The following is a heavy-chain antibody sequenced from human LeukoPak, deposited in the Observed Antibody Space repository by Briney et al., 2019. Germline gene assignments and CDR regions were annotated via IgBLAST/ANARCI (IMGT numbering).Heavy chain of an antibody. CDR2: INHSGST. Sequence: SETLSLTCAVYGGSFSGYYSSWIRQPPGKGLEWFGEINHSGSTNYNPSLKSRATISVDTSKNQFSLKLTSVTAADTGVYYCAREVDIVSRQDPGGAFDNWGQGTMVTVSS. V-gene: IGHV4-34*01. CDR3: AREVDIVSRQDPGGAFDN. CDR1: GGSFSGYY. D-gene: IGHD2-15*01. J-gene: IGHJ3*02.